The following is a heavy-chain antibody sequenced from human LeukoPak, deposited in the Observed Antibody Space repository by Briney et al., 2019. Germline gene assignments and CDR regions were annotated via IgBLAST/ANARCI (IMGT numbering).Heavy chain of an antibody. V-gene: IGHV4-59*08. Sequence: PGGSLRLSCAASGFTFSSYGMHWIRQPPGKGLEWIGYIYDSGSTNYNPSLKSRVTISVDTSKNQFSLKLSSVTAADTAVYYCARLLYGGYSNDYWGQGTLVTVSS. CDR1: GFTFSSYG. D-gene: IGHD5-12*01. J-gene: IGHJ4*02. CDR3: ARLLYGGYSNDY. CDR2: IYDSGST.